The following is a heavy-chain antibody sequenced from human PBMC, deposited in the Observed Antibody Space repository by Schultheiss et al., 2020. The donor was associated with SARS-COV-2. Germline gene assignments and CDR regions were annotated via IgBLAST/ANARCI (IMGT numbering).Heavy chain of an antibody. J-gene: IGHJ4*02. CDR2: IWYDGSKK. V-gene: IGHV3-33*06. Sequence: GGSLRLSCAASRFTFSNYGMHWVRQAPGKGLEWVAGIWYDGSKKYYADSVKGRFTISRDNSKNTLYLQMNSLRAEDTAVYYCAKRPWSGLDYWGQGTLVTVSS. CDR3: AKRPWSGLDY. CDR1: RFTFSNYG. D-gene: IGHD3-3*01.